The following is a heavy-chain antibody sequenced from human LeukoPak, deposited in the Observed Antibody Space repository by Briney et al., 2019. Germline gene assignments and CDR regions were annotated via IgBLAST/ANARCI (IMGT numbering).Heavy chain of an antibody. D-gene: IGHD6-19*01. Sequence: ASVKVSCKASGGTFSSYAISWVRQAPGQGLEWMGRIIPIFGTANYAQKFQGRVSITTDESTSTAYTELSSLRSEDTAVYYCASRYSSGLETIDYWGQGTLVTVSS. CDR1: GGTFSSYA. CDR2: IIPIFGTA. CDR3: ASRYSSGLETIDY. J-gene: IGHJ4*02. V-gene: IGHV1-69*05.